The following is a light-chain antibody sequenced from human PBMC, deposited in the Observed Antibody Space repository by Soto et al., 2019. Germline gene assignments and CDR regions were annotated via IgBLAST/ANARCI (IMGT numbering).Light chain of an antibody. CDR1: SSDVGGYNY. CDR2: DVS. V-gene: IGLV2-14*03. Sequence: QSALTQPASVSGSPGQSITISCTGTSSDVGGYNYVSWYQQHPGKAPQLMIYDVSSRPSGVSHRFSGSKSGTTASLTISGLQAEDEAYYFCSSCTAITTTRVFGGGTKLTVL. J-gene: IGLJ2*01. CDR3: SSCTAITTTRV.